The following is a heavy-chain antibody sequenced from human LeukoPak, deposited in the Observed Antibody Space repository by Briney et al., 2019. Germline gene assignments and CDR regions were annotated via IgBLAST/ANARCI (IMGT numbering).Heavy chain of an antibody. D-gene: IGHD3-22*01. CDR2: ISGSGGST. Sequence: GGSLRLSCAASGFTFSSYGMSWVRQAPGKGLEWVSAISGSGGSTYYADSVKGRFTISRDNSKNTLYLQMNSLRAEDTAVYYCAKSPYYYDSSGYYQGEGYFDYWGQGTLVTVSS. CDR3: AKSPYYYDSSGYYQGEGYFDY. CDR1: GFTFSSYG. V-gene: IGHV3-23*01. J-gene: IGHJ4*02.